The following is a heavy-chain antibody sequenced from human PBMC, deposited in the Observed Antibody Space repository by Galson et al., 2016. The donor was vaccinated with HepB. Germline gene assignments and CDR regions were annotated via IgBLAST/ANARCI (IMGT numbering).Heavy chain of an antibody. Sequence: SLRLSCAASRFTFSSYAMSWVRQAPGKGLEWVSVISGSGGSTYYADSVKGRFTISRDNSKNTLYLQMNSLRAEDTAVYYCAKEGTIFGVGPYGMDVWGQGTKVIVSS. V-gene: IGHV3-23*01. J-gene: IGHJ6*02. CDR2: ISGSGGST. CDR1: RFTFSSYA. CDR3: AKEGTIFGVGPYGMDV. D-gene: IGHD3-3*01.